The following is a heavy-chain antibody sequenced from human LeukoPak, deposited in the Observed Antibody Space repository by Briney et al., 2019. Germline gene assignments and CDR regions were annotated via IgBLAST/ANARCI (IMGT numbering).Heavy chain of an antibody. CDR2: IYYRGST. J-gene: IGHJ4*02. D-gene: IGHD5-18*01. Sequence: PSETLSLTCTVSGGSISSGSFYWGWIRQPPGKGLEWIGSIYYRGSTFYNPSLKSRVTISADTSKKQFSMKLSSVTAADTAVYYCARSPDGYRYTYFDYWGQRTLVTVSS. CDR1: GGSISSGSFY. CDR3: ARSPDGYRYTYFDY. V-gene: IGHV4-39*07.